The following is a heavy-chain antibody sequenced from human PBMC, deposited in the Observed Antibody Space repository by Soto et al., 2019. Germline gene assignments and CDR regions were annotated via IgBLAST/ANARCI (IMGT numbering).Heavy chain of an antibody. Sequence: EVQLVESGGGLIQPGGSLRLSCAASGFTVSSNYMSWVRQAPGKGLEWVSVIYSGGSTYYADSVMGRFTISRDNSKNTLYLQMNSLRAEDTAVYYCARDRRGDYYGMDVWGQGTTVTVSS. CDR2: IYSGGST. J-gene: IGHJ6*02. V-gene: IGHV3-53*01. CDR1: GFTVSSNY. D-gene: IGHD3-10*01. CDR3: ARDRRGDYYGMDV.